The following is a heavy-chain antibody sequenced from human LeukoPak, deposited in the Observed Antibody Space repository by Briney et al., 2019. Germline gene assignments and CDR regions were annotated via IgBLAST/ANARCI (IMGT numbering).Heavy chain of an antibody. CDR3: ARHRSEGSYPLDS. J-gene: IGHJ4*02. Sequence: PGGSLRLSCAASGFTFSSYGMHWVRQAPGKGLEWVAVIWYDGSNEYCADSVKGRFTISRDNSKNTLYLQMNSLRAEDTAVYYCARHRSEGSYPLDSWGQGALVIVSS. CDR2: IWYDGSNE. V-gene: IGHV3-33*01. CDR1: GFTFSSYG.